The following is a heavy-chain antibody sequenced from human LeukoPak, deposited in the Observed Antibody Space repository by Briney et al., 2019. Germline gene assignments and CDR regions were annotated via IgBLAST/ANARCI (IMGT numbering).Heavy chain of an antibody. CDR2: ISYDGSNQ. J-gene: IGHJ4*02. CDR3: ARANRPFHSSGWYKDY. Sequence: GGSLRLSCAASGFTFSSYAMHWVRQAPGKGLEWVAIISYDGSNQNYADSVKGRFTISRDNPKNTLYLQMNSLRAEDMAVYYCARANRPFHSSGWYKDYWGQGTLVTVSS. V-gene: IGHV3-30-3*01. D-gene: IGHD6-19*01. CDR1: GFTFSSYA.